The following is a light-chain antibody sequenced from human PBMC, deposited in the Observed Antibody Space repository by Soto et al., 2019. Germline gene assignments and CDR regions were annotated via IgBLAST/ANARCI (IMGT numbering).Light chain of an antibody. CDR2: GAF. J-gene: IGKJ5*01. Sequence: EIVMTQSPATLSVSPVEGSTLACRASPSFTNFLAWYQQKPGQAPRLLIYGAFNRATGIPARFSGSGSGTDFTLTISSLEPEDSAIYYCQQRNIWPPVTFGQGTRLEIK. CDR3: QQRNIWPPVT. CDR1: PSFTNF. V-gene: IGKV3-11*01.